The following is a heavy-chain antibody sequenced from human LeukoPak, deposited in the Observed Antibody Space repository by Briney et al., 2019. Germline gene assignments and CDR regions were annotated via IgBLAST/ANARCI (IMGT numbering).Heavy chain of an antibody. CDR2: ISAYNGNT. V-gene: IGHV1-18*01. CDR1: GYTFTSYG. D-gene: IGHD3-3*01. Sequence: ASVKVSCKASGYTFTSYGISWVRRAPGQGLEWMGLISAYNGNTNYAQKLQGRVTMTTDTSTSTAYMELRSLRSDDTAVYYCARIPITIFGVVTFEADYWGQGTLVTVSS. J-gene: IGHJ4*02. CDR3: ARIPITIFGVVTFEADY.